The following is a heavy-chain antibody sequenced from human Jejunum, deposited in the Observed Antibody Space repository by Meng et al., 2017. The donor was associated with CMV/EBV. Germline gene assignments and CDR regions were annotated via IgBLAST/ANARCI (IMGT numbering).Heavy chain of an antibody. CDR1: GFNFTNYA. CDR2: ISASGGSR. Sequence: SLRVYCAVSGFNFTNYAMTWVRQAPGKGLEWVSTISASGGSRYYADSVQGRFSVSRDNYKNTLYLQMNSLRAEDTAVYYCAKDPEGYWGQGTLVTVSS. CDR3: AKDPEGY. J-gene: IGHJ4*02. V-gene: IGHV3-23*01.